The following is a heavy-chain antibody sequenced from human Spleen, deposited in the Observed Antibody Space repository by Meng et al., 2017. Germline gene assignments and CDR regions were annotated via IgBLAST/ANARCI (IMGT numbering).Heavy chain of an antibody. CDR2: IYYSGTT. J-gene: IGHJ4*02. CDR3: ARYVPGYGDYYFDY. CDR1: DGSVYSGTYY. D-gene: IGHD4-17*01. Sequence: QVQLQESGPGLVRPSETLSLTCTVSDGSVYSGTYYWNWIQQAPGKGLEWIGYIYYSGTTSYNPSLKTRVTMSVDTSKSQFSLKLSSVTAADTAVYYCARYVPGYGDYYFDYWGQGSLVTVSS. V-gene: IGHV4-61*01.